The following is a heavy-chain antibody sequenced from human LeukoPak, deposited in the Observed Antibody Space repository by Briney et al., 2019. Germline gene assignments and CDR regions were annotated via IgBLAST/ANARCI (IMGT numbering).Heavy chain of an antibody. V-gene: IGHV3-7*01. CDR3: AIEGSGRSLAP. D-gene: IGHD3-3*01. Sequence: GGSLRLFCAASGFIFSNVWMSWVRQAPGKGLEWVANIKQDGSQSYYVDSVQGRFTISRDTARNSLHLQINSLRAEDTAMYYCAIEGSGRSLAPWGQGTLVTVSS. CDR1: GFIFSNVW. CDR2: IKQDGSQS. J-gene: IGHJ5*02.